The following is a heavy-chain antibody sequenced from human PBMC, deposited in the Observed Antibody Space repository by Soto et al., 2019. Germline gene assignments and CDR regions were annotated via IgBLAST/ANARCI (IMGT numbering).Heavy chain of an antibody. V-gene: IGHV4-39*01. CDR1: GGSISSSSYY. Sequence: NPSETLSLTCTVSGGSISSSSYYWGWIRQPPGKGLEWIGSIYYSGSTYYNPSLKSRVTISVDTSKNQFSLKLSSVTAADTAVYYCATKRSRVGGVIVYFDYWGQGTLVTVSS. CDR3: ATKRSRVGGVIVYFDY. CDR2: IYYSGST. J-gene: IGHJ4*02. D-gene: IGHD3-16*02.